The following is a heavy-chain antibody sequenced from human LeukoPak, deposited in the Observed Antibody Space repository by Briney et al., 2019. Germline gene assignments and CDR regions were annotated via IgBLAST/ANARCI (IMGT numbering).Heavy chain of an antibody. J-gene: IGHJ4*02. CDR2: ISYDGSNK. V-gene: IGHV3-30*04. D-gene: IGHD6-19*01. CDR1: GFTFSSYA. Sequence: GGSLRLSCAASGFTFSSYAMHWVRQAPGKGLEWVAVISYDGSNKYYADSVKGRFTISRDNAKNSLYLQMNSLRAEDTAVYYCARRSSEQWLVGWGQGTLVTVSS. CDR3: ARRSSEQWLVG.